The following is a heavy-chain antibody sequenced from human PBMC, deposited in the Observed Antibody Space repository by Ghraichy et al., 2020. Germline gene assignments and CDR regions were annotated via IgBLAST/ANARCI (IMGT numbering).Heavy chain of an antibody. D-gene: IGHD3-10*01. Sequence: SETLSLTCTVSGDSVNSETHYWSWIRQPTGKGLEWIAYIYNTGRTDSTPSLKSRVTVSIDTSSNQFSLKLNSVTAAATAVYYCARSVRGRAPDYWGQGTLVTGSS. CDR3: ARSVRGRAPDY. CDR2: IYNTGRT. V-gene: IGHV4-61*01. J-gene: IGHJ4*02. CDR1: GDSVNSETHY.